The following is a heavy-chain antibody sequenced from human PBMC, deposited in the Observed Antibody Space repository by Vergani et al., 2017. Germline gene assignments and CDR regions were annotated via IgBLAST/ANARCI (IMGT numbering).Heavy chain of an antibody. Sequence: EVELVQSGPEMRKPGESLKISCKGSEYSFGNYWIGWVRQMPGKGLEWMGIIYPADSDTRYSPSFQGQVTISVDKSISTAYLQRSSLRASDSAMYSCARLYGRDSSGSKYFDYWGQGTLVTVSS. V-gene: IGHV5-51*03. CDR2: IYPADSDT. D-gene: IGHD3-22*01. CDR3: ARLYGRDSSGSKYFDY. J-gene: IGHJ4*02. CDR1: EYSFGNYW.